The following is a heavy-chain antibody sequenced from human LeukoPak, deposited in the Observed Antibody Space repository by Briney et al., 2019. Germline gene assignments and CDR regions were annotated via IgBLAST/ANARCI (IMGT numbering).Heavy chain of an antibody. CDR2: IYHSGST. J-gene: IGHJ5*02. D-gene: IGHD5-12*01. CDR3: ARDLGYGGFDWAP. Sequence: SQTLSLTCTVSGGSISSGGYYWSWIRQPPGKGLEWIGYIYHSGSTYYNPSLKSRVTISVDRSKNQFSLKLSSVTAADTAVYYCARDLGYGGFDWAPWGQGTLVTVSS. V-gene: IGHV4-30-2*01. CDR1: GGSISSGGYY.